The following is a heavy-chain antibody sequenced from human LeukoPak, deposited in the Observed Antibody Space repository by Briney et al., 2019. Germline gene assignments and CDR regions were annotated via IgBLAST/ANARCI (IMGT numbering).Heavy chain of an antibody. J-gene: IGHJ4*02. CDR3: ARGVDYYDSSGYPDLDY. CDR2: MSAYNGNT. D-gene: IGHD3-22*01. CDR1: GYTFTSYG. V-gene: IGHV1-18*01. Sequence: ASVKVSCKASGYTFTSYGISWVRQAPGQGLEWMGWMSAYNGNTNYAQKLQGRVTMTTDTFTSTAYMELRSLRSDDTAVYYCARGVDYYDSSGYPDLDYWGQGTLVTVSS.